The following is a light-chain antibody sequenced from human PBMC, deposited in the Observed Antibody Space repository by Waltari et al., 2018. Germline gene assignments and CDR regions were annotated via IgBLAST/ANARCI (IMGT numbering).Light chain of an antibody. J-gene: IGKJ4*01. CDR2: GAS. V-gene: IGKV3-11*01. Sequence: EVVLTQSPATLSLSPGERATLSCRASQSVSTYLAWYQHKPGQAPRLRIYGASNRATGIPARFRGSGSGTDFTYTIGCLEPEELAVYYCQKRTNWQLTFRGGTKVEIK. CDR1: QSVSTY. CDR3: QKRTNWQLT.